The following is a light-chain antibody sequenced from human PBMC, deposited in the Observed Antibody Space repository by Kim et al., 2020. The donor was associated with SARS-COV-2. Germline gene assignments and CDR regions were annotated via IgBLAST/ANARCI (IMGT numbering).Light chain of an antibody. CDR2: GAS. CDR1: QRVSGNY. V-gene: IGKV3-20*01. J-gene: IGKJ2*01. CDR3: QQSGRSPYT. Sequence: EIVLTQSPGTLSLSPGERATLSCRASQRVSGNYLAWYQQKLGQAPRLLISGASGRATGIPGRFSGSGSGTDFTLTISRLEPEDFAVYYCQQSGRSPYTFGQGTKLEI.